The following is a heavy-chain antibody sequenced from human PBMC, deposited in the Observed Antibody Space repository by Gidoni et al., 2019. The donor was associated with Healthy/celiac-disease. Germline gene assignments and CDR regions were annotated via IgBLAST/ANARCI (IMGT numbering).Heavy chain of an antibody. CDR3: ASAVAGCAFDY. J-gene: IGHJ4*02. V-gene: IGHV4-34*01. CDR1: RGSFSGYY. D-gene: IGHD6-19*01. CDR2: INHSGST. Sequence: QVQLPQWCAGLLQPSETLSLTCAVYRGSFSGYYWSWIRQPPGKGLEWIGEINHSGSTNYNPSLKSRVTISVDTSKNQFSLKLSAVTAADTAVYYCASAVAGCAFDYWGQGTLVTVSS.